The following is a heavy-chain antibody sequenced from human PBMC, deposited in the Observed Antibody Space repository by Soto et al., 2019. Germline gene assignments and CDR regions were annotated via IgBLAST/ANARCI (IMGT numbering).Heavy chain of an antibody. CDR1: GGSISSYY. V-gene: IGHV4-59*08. CDR2: IYYSGST. CDR3: AGLYYYDSSGYQSR. Sequence: SETLSLTCTVSGGSISSYYWSWIRQPPGKGLEWIGYIYYSGSTNYNPSLKSRVTISVDTSKNQFSLKLSSVTAADTAVYYCAGLYYYDSSGYQSRWGQGTLVTVSS. D-gene: IGHD3-22*01. J-gene: IGHJ4*02.